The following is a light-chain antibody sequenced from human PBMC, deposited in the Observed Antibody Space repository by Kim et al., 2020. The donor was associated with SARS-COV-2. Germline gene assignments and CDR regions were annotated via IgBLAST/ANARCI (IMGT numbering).Light chain of an antibody. CDR1: NIGSKS. CDR3: QVWDSSSDPVV. J-gene: IGLJ2*01. Sequence: SYELTQPPSVSVAPGKTARITCGGKNIGSKSVHRYQQKPGQAPVLVIYYDSDRPSGIPERFSGSNSGNTATLTISRVEAGDEANYYCQVWDSSSDPVVFGGGTQLTV. V-gene: IGLV3-21*04. CDR2: YDS.